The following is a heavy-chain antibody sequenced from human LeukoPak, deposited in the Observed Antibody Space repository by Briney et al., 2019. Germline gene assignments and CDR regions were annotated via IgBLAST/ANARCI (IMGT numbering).Heavy chain of an antibody. J-gene: IGHJ4*02. Sequence: PGGSLRLSCAGSGFTFSSYGFHWVRQAPGKGLEWVAFIRYDGSSQYYAESVKGRFTISRDNSRNTLSLQMNGLRTEDTAVYYCAKCGWGYHADYWGQGTLVTVSS. V-gene: IGHV3-30*02. CDR3: AKCGWGYHADY. D-gene: IGHD5-12*01. CDR2: IRYDGSSQ. CDR1: GFTFSSYG.